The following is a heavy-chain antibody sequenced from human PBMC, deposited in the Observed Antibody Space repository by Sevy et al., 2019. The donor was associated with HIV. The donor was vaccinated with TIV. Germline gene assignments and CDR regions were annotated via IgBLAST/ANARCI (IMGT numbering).Heavy chain of an antibody. CDR3: AKSDDSSGNYYYYGMDV. Sequence: GGSLRLSCAASGFTFSSYWMHWVRQAPGKGLVWVSRINSDGSSTSYSDSVKGRFTISRDNAKNTLYLQMNRLRAEDTDVYYCAKSDDSSGNYYYYGMDVWGQGTTVTVSS. CDR1: GFTFSSYW. D-gene: IGHD3-22*01. V-gene: IGHV3-74*01. CDR2: INSDGSST. J-gene: IGHJ6*02.